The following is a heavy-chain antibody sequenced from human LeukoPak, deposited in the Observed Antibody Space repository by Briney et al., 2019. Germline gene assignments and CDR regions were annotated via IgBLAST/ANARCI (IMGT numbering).Heavy chain of an antibody. J-gene: IGHJ4*02. V-gene: IGHV3-66*01. CDR3: ARVRSGSYFDY. CDR1: GFTFSSYA. D-gene: IGHD1-26*01. Sequence: GGSLRLSCAASGFTFSSYAMSWVRQAPGKGLEWVSVIYSGGSTYYADSVKGRFTISRDNSKNTLYLQMNSLRAEDTAVYYCARVRSGSYFDYWGQGTLVIVSS. CDR2: IYSGGST.